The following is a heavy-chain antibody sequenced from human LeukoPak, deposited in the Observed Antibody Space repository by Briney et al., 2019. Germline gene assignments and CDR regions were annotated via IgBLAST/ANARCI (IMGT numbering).Heavy chain of an antibody. CDR1: GGSISSGSYY. J-gene: IGHJ5*02. CDR3: ARCTWPRKPYTFGGAPRFDP. D-gene: IGHD3-16*01. CDR2: IYTSGST. Sequence: PSETLSLTCTVSGGSISSGSYYWSWIRQPAGKGLEWIGRIYTSGSTNYNPSLKSRVTISVDTSKNQFSLKLSSVTAADTAVYYCARCTWPRKPYTFGGAPRFDPWGQGTLVTVSS. V-gene: IGHV4-61*02.